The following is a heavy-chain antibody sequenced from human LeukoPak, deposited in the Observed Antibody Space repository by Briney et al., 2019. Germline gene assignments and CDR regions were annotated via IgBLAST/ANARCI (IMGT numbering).Heavy chain of an antibody. D-gene: IGHD6-13*01. J-gene: IGHJ2*01. V-gene: IGHV1-2*02. Sequence: ASVKVSCKASGYTFSSYGITWVRQAPGQGLEWMGWINPNSGGTNYAQKFQGRVTMTRDTSISTAYMELSRLRSDDTAVYYCARDFGSSWPYWYFDLWGRGTLVTVSS. CDR3: ARDFGSSWPYWYFDL. CDR1: GYTFSSYG. CDR2: INPNSGGT.